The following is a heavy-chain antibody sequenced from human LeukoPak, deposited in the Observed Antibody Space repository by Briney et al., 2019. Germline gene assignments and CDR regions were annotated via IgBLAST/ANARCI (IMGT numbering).Heavy chain of an antibody. CDR1: GFTFSSYA. D-gene: IGHD3-3*01. Sequence: GGSLRLLFAASGFTFSSYAMSWVGQAPGKGLEGVSAILGSGGSTYYADSVKGRFTISRDNSKNTLYLQINSLRAEDTAVYYCANDILTKENREPERITIFGVAKTDAFDIWGQGTMVTVSS. V-gene: IGHV3-23*01. CDR2: ILGSGGST. CDR3: ANDILTKENREPERITIFGVAKTDAFDI. J-gene: IGHJ3*02.